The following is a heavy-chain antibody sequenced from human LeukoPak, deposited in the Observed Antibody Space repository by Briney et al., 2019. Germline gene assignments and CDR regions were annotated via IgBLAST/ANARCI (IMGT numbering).Heavy chain of an antibody. CDR3: ARELEYSSPAYFDY. D-gene: IGHD6-6*01. CDR1: GYTFTDYY. V-gene: IGHV1-69-2*01. CDR2: VDPEDGET. J-gene: IGHJ4*02. Sequence: ATVKISCKVSGYTFTDYYMHWVQQAPGKGLEWMGLVDPEDGETIYAEKFQGRVTITADTSTDTAYMEMSSLRSEDTAVYYCARELEYSSPAYFDYWGQGTLVTVSS.